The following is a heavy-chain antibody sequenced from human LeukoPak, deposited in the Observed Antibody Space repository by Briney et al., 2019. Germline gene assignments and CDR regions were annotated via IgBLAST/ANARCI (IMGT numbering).Heavy chain of an antibody. CDR3: ARGGPGPGWQWLARNLYYFDY. CDR2: IIPVFGTA. V-gene: IGHV1-69*13. Sequence: GASVKVSCKASGGTFSSYTINWVRQAPGQGLEWMGGIIPVFGTANYAQKFQGRVTITADESTSTAYMELSSLRSEDTAVYYCARGGPGPGWQWLARNLYYFDYWGQGTLVTVSS. CDR1: GGTFSSYT. D-gene: IGHD6-19*01. J-gene: IGHJ4*02.